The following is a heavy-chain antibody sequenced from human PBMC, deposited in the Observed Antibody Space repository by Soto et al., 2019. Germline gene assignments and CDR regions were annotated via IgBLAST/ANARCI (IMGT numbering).Heavy chain of an antibody. D-gene: IGHD1-26*01. CDR2: ISAYNGNT. Sequence: ASVKVSCKASGYTFTSYGISWVRQAPGQGLEWMGWISAYNGNTNYAQKLQGRVTMTTDTYTSTAYMELRSLRSDDTAVYYCARSLGTVGANGILVEPWGQGTLVSVSS. J-gene: IGHJ5*02. V-gene: IGHV1-18*01. CDR1: GYTFTSYG. CDR3: ARSLGTVGANGILVEP.